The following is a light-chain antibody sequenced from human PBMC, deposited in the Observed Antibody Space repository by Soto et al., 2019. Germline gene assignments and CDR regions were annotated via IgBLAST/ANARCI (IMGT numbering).Light chain of an antibody. V-gene: IGLV3-1*01. CDR2: QHS. J-gene: IGLJ3*02. CDR3: QAWDSSIAV. Sequence: SYELTQPPSVSVSPGQTASITCSGDKLGHEYVFWYQQRPGPSPVLVIYQHSMRPSGISARFSGSTSGNTATLTISGTQTADEADYYCQAWDSSIAVFGGGTKLTVL. CDR1: KLGHEY.